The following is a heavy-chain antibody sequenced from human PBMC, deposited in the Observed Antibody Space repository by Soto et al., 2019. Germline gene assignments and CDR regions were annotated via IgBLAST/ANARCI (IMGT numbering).Heavy chain of an antibody. Sequence: QVQLVESGGGVVQPGRSLRLSCAASGFTFSSYAMHWVRQAPGKGLEWVAVISYDGSNKYYADSVKGRFTISRDNSKNTLYLQMNSLRAEETAVYYCARWPLRGSGSYWYYFDYWGQGTLFTVSS. CDR3: ARWPLRGSGSYWYYFDY. CDR2: ISYDGSNK. V-gene: IGHV3-30-3*01. CDR1: GFTFSSYA. D-gene: IGHD3-10*01. J-gene: IGHJ4*02.